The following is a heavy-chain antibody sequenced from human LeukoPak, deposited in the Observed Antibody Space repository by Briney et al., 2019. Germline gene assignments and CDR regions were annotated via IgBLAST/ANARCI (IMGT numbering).Heavy chain of an antibody. J-gene: IGHJ4*02. CDR2: IYYSGST. CDR1: GGSISSGGYS. Sequence: PSETLSLTCAVSGGSISSGGYSWSWIRQPPGKGLEWIGYIYYSGSTYYNPSLKSRVTISVDASKNQFSLKLSSVTAADTAVYYCARDPSDFWSGRHYYFDYWGQGTLVTVSS. D-gene: IGHD3-3*01. CDR3: ARDPSDFWSGRHYYFDY. V-gene: IGHV4-30-4*07.